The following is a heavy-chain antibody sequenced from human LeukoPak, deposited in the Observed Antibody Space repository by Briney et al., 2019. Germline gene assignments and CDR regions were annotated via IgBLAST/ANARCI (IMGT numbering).Heavy chain of an antibody. Sequence: SETLSLTCGVSGTSFSSYYWSWIRQTPGKGLEWIGEVNHSGYTNMNPSLKSRVTTSVDTSKHQFSLMLTSVTAADTAVYFCARMTTGHDYWGQGTLVTVSS. V-gene: IGHV4-34*01. CDR3: ARMTTGHDY. CDR2: VNHSGYT. CDR1: GTSFSSYY. J-gene: IGHJ4*02. D-gene: IGHD4-17*01.